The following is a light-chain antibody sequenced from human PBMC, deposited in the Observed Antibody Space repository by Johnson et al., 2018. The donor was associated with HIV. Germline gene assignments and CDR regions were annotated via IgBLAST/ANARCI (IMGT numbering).Light chain of an antibody. CDR3: ETWDNSLNVGHV. V-gene: IGLV1-51*02. Sequence: QSVLTQPPSVSAAPGQKVTISCSGSISNIGNNDVSWYQQLPGTAPKLLMYENNKRPSGIPDRFSGSKSGTSATLGNTGLPTWDEADYYSETWDNSLNVGHVFGTGTKGIVL. CDR2: ENN. CDR1: ISNIGNND. J-gene: IGLJ1*01.